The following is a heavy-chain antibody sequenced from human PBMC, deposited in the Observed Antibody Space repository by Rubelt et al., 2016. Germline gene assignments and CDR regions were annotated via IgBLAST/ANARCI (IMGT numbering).Heavy chain of an antibody. CDR2: IYYSGST. Sequence: QVQLQQWGAGLLKPSETLSLTCAVYGGSFSGYYWSWIRQPPGRGLEWIGSIYYSGSTYYNPSLRRWVTIAVATSKNLLFLKWGSVTAEDTAVYYCARQRFLELLLENWFDPWGQGTLVTVSS. CDR1: GGSFSGYY. V-gene: IGHV4-34*01. J-gene: IGHJ5*02. CDR3: ARQRFLELLLENWFDP. D-gene: IGHD3-3*01.